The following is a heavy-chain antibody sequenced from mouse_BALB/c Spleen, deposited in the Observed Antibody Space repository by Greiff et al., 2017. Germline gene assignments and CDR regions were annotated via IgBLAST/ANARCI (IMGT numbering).Heavy chain of an antibody. CDR2: IDPENGDT. V-gene: IGHV14-4*02. D-gene: IGHD1-1*01. Sequence: EVQLQQSGAELVRSGASVKLSCTASGFNIKDYYMHWVKQRPEQGLEWIGWIDPENGDTEYAPKFQGKATMTADTSSNTAYLQLSSLTSEDTAVYYGNAGGSSIYAMDYWGQGTSVTVSS. J-gene: IGHJ4*01. CDR3: NAGGSSIYAMDY. CDR1: GFNIKDYY.